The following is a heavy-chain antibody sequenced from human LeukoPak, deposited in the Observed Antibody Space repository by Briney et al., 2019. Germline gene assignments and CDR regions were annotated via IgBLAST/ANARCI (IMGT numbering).Heavy chain of an antibody. CDR1: GGTLSRYA. CDR3: ARHGTITMVRGRLRYYYMDV. Sequence: ASVKVSCKASGGTLSRYAISWVRQAPGQGLEWMGGIITIFGTANYAQKFQGRVTITADESTSTAYMELNSLRAEDTAVYYCARHGTITMVRGRLRYYYMDVWGKGATVTISS. D-gene: IGHD3-10*01. J-gene: IGHJ6*03. V-gene: IGHV1-69*13. CDR2: IITIFGTA.